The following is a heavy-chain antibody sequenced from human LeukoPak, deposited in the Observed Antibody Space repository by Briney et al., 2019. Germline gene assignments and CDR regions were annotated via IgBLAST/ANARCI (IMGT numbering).Heavy chain of an antibody. CDR1: GFTFSSYA. CDR2: ISGSGGST. J-gene: IGHJ1*01. D-gene: IGHD6-13*01. CDR3: AKDPAPAGTAEYFQH. V-gene: IGHV3-23*01. Sequence: GRSLRLSCAASGFTFSSYAMTWVRQAPEKGLEWVSAISGSGGSTYYADSVKGRFTISRANSMNTLYLQMNSLRAEDTAVYYCAKDPAPAGTAEYFQHWGQGTLVTVSS.